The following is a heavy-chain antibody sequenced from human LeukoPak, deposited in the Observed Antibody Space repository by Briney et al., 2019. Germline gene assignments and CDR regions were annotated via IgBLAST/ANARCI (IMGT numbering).Heavy chain of an antibody. V-gene: IGHV3-49*04. D-gene: IGHD5-18*01. J-gene: IGHJ6*03. CDR1: GFTFGDYA. Sequence: GGSLRLSCTASGFTFGDYAMSWVRQAPGKGLEWVGFIRSKAYGGTTEYAASVKGRFTISRDDSKSIAYLQMNSLKTEDTAVYYCTRDERGYSYGDYYYMDVWGKGTTDTVSS. CDR2: IRSKAYGGTT. CDR3: TRDERGYSYGDYYYMDV.